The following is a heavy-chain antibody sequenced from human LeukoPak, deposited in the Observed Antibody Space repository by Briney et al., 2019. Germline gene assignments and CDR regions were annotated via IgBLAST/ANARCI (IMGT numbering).Heavy chain of an antibody. CDR1: GYSFTNYW. Sequence: GEPLKISCKASGYSFTNYWTAWVRQKPGQGLEWMGIMHPGESEINYSPSFEGQVTISADTSISTAYLEWYSLKASDSAIYYCAKTIASLGSGARYFDPWGQGTMITVSS. CDR3: AKTIASLGSGARYFDP. J-gene: IGHJ5*02. CDR2: MHPGESEI. D-gene: IGHD5/OR15-5a*01. V-gene: IGHV5-51*01.